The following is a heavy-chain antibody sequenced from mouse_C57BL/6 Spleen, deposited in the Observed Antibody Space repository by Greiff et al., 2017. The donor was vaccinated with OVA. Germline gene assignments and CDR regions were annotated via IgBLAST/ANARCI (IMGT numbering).Heavy chain of an antibody. CDR2: ISGGGGNT. CDR3: ARGANWDSLFDY. D-gene: IGHD4-1*01. J-gene: IGHJ2*01. Sequence: EVKVVESGGGLVKPGGSLKLSCAASGFTFSSYTLSWVRQTPEKRLEWVATISGGGGNTSYPASVQGRFTLSRDNAKNTLYLQMSSLRSEDTALYYCARGANWDSLFDYWGQGTTLTVSS. CDR1: GFTFSSYT. V-gene: IGHV5-9*01.